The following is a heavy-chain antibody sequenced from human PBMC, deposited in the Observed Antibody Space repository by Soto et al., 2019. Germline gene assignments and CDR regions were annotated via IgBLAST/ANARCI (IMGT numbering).Heavy chain of an antibody. Sequence: KTSETLSLTCTVSGGSISSGDYYWSWIRQPPGKGLEWIGYIYYSGSTYYNPSLKSRVTISVDTSKNQFSLKLSSVTAADTAVYYCASLQRVVYYFDYWGQGTLVTVSS. J-gene: IGHJ4*02. D-gene: IGHD3-3*01. V-gene: IGHV4-30-4*01. CDR3: ASLQRVVYYFDY. CDR1: GGSISSGDYY. CDR2: IYYSGST.